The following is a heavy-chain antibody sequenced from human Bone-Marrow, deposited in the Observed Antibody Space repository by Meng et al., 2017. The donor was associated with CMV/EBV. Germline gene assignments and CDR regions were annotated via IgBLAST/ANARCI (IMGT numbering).Heavy chain of an antibody. CDR1: GGSFSGYY. Sequence: SETLSLTCAVYGGSFSGYYWSWIRQPPGKGLEWIGEINHSGSTNYNPSLKSRVTISVDTSKNQFSLKLSSVTAADTAVYYCARAIWGSGYAILDYWGQGKLVTVSS. CDR3: ARAIWGSGYAILDY. J-gene: IGHJ4*02. V-gene: IGHV4-34*01. D-gene: IGHD5-12*01. CDR2: INHSGST.